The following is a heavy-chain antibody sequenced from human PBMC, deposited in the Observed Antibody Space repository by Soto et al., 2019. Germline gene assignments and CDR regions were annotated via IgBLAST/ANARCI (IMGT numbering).Heavy chain of an antibody. CDR2: ISGSGGST. D-gene: IGHD2-15*01. Sequence: GGSLRLSCAASGFTFSSYAMSWVRQAPGKGLEWVSAISGSGGSTYYADSVKGRFTISRDKSKNTLYLQMNSLRAEDTAVYYCAKDPSCSGGSCYSWGQGTLVTVSS. CDR3: AKDPSCSGGSCYS. V-gene: IGHV3-23*01. CDR1: GFTFSSYA. J-gene: IGHJ4*02.